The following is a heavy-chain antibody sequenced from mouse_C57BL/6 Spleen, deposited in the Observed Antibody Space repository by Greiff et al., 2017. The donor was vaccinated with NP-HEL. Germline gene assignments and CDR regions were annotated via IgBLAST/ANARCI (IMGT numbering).Heavy chain of an antibody. CDR1: GYSITSGYY. Sequence: EVKLQESGPGLVKPSQSLSLTCSVTGYSITSGYYWNWIRQFPGNKLEWMGYISYDGSNNYNPSLKNRISITRDTSKNQFFLKLNSVTTEDTATYYCARNYGSSYPIDYWGQGTTLTVSS. CDR3: ARNYGSSYPIDY. D-gene: IGHD1-1*01. J-gene: IGHJ2*01. CDR2: ISYDGSN. V-gene: IGHV3-6*01.